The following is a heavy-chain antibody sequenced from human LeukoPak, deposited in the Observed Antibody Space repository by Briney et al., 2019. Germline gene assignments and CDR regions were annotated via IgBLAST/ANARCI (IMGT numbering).Heavy chain of an antibody. V-gene: IGHV1-69*04. CDR2: IIPILGIA. D-gene: IGHD6-19*01. CDR1: GGTFTSYA. Sequence: ASVKVSCKASGGTFTSYAISWVRQAPGQGLEWMGRIIPILGIANYAQKFQGRVTITADKSTSTAYMELSSLRSEDTAVYYCAREWLLVDGMDVWGQGTTVTVSS. J-gene: IGHJ6*02. CDR3: AREWLLVDGMDV.